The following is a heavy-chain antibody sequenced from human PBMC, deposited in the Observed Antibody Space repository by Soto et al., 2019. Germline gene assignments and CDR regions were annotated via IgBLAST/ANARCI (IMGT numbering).Heavy chain of an antibody. Sequence: QLQLQESGPGLVKPSETLSLTCTVSGDSISSSSHHWGWIRQPPGKGLEWIGNINYSENTYYNPSLKGRVTISVDTSKNQFSLRLTSVTAADTAVYYCATHPPYGPLDYWGQGTLVTVSS. CDR2: INYSENT. CDR3: ATHPPYGPLDY. D-gene: IGHD4-17*01. J-gene: IGHJ4*02. CDR1: GDSISSSSHH. V-gene: IGHV4-39*01.